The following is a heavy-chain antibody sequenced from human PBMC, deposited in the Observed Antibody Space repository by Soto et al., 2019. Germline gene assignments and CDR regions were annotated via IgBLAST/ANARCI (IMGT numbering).Heavy chain of an antibody. CDR2: ISSSSSYI. J-gene: IGHJ3*02. CDR3: ARGGGSYGRPGAFDI. D-gene: IGHD1-26*01. V-gene: IGHV3-21*01. CDR1: GFTFSGYS. Sequence: EVQLVESGGGLVKPGGSLRLSCAASGFTFSGYSMNWVRQAPGKGLEWVSSISSSSSYIYYADSVKGRFTISRDNAKNSLYLQMNSLRAEDTAVYYCARGGGSYGRPGAFDIWGQGTMVTVSS.